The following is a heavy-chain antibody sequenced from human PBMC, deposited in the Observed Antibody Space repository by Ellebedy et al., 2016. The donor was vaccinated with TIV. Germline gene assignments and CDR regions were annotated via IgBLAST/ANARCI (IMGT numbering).Heavy chain of an antibody. Sequence: GSLRLSCTVSGGSISSYYWSWIRQPPGKGLEWIGRIYTSGSTNYNPSLKSRVTMSVDTSKNQFSLKLSSVTAADTAVYYCARQSYRALGDIWGQGTMVTVSS. CDR2: IYTSGST. D-gene: IGHD1-26*01. J-gene: IGHJ3*02. V-gene: IGHV4-4*07. CDR1: GGSISSYY. CDR3: ARQSYRALGDI.